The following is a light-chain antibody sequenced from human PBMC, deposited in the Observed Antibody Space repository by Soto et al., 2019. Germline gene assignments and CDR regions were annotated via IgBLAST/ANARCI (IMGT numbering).Light chain of an antibody. CDR1: SSDVGGYNY. CDR2: EVT. V-gene: IGLV2-11*01. CDR3: CSYAGSYDWV. J-gene: IGLJ3*02. Sequence: QSVLTQPRSVSGSPGQTVTISCTGTSSDVGGYNYVSWYQQHPGKAPKVLIYEVTKRPSGVPDRFSGSKSGNTASLTISGLQAEDEADYYCCSYAGSYDWVLGGGTKLTVL.